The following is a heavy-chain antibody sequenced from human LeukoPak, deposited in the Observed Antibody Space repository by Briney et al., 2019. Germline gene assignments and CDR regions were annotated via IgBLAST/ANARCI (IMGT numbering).Heavy chain of an antibody. J-gene: IGHJ4*02. CDR2: IKQDGSEK. V-gene: IGHV3-7*01. Sequence: QPGGSLRLSCAASGFTFSSYWMSWVRQAPGKGLEWVANIKQDGSEKYYVDSVKGRFTISRDNAKNSLYLQMNSLRAEDTAVYYCARDLELLAYCGGDCGQDYWGQGTLVAVSS. CDR3: ARDLELLAYCGGDCGQDY. CDR1: GFTFSSYW. D-gene: IGHD2-21*02.